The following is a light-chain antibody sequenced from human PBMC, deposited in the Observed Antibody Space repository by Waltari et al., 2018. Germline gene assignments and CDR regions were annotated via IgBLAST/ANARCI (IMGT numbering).Light chain of an antibody. J-gene: IGKJ1*01. CDR1: QSISSS. CDR3: QQYNNWPPGT. V-gene: IGKV3-15*01. CDR2: GAS. Sequence: EIVLTQSPATLYVSPGERATHPRRARQSISSSLAWYQQKPGQAPSLLIYGASTRATGVPGRFSGSGSGTEFTLTITSLHSEDFAVYYCQQYNNWPPGTFGQGTKVEIK.